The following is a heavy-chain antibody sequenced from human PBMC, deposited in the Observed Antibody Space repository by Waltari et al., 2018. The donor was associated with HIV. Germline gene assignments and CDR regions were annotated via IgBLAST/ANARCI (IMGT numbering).Heavy chain of an antibody. V-gene: IGHV3-53*01. J-gene: IGHJ6*02. Sequence: EVQLVESGGNLTQPAGSVILACPASVSSGDSNASSWVRQSPGKGLEWVADLYSSGNTKYIESVKSRFTIFRDNSKNKLYLQMNPLTVADTAVYYCVRIQRSYGSAQSRFFSFGMDVWGQGTSVIVSS. CDR1: VSSGDSNA. CDR2: LYSSGNT. D-gene: IGHD3-10*01. CDR3: VRIQRSYGSAQSRFFSFGMDV.